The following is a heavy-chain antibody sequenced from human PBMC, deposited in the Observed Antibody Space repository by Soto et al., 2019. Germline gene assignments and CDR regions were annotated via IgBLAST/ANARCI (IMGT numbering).Heavy chain of an antibody. D-gene: IGHD3-22*01. Sequence: ASVKVSCKASGYTFTGYYMHWVRQAPGQGLEWMGWINPNSGGTNYAQKFQGRVTMTTDTSTSTAYMELRSLRSDDTAVYYCARDRAQITMIVVAPPAYWGQGTLVTVSS. V-gene: IGHV1-2*02. CDR1: GYTFTGYY. CDR3: ARDRAQITMIVVAPPAY. J-gene: IGHJ4*02. CDR2: INPNSGGT.